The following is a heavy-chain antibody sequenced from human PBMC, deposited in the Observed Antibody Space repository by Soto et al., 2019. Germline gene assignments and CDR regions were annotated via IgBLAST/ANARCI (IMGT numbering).Heavy chain of an antibody. D-gene: IGHD3-3*01. CDR1: GYTFTSYG. CDR3: ARRSTIFEVVIAAFDY. CDR2: ISAYNGNT. Sequence: GASVKVSCKASGYTFTSYGISWVRQAPGQGLEWMGWISAYNGNTNYAQKLQGRVTMTTDTSTSTAYMELRSLRSDDTAVYYCARRSTIFEVVIAAFDYWGQGTLVTVSS. J-gene: IGHJ4*02. V-gene: IGHV1-18*04.